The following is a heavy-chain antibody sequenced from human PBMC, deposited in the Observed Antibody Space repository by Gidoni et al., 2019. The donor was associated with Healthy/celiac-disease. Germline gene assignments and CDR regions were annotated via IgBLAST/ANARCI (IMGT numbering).Heavy chain of an antibody. V-gene: IGHV3-23*01. J-gene: IGHJ6*02. D-gene: IGHD3-3*01. CDR3: AKVRGYDFWSGYSPKLLAYGMDV. CDR2: ISGSGGST. Sequence: EVQLLESGGGLVQPGGSLRLSCAASGFTFSSYAMSWVRQAPGKGLEWVSAISGSGGSTYYADSVKGRFTISRDNSKNTLYLQMNSLRAEDTAVYYCAKVRGYDFWSGYSPKLLAYGMDVWGQGTTVTVSS. CDR1: GFTFSSYA.